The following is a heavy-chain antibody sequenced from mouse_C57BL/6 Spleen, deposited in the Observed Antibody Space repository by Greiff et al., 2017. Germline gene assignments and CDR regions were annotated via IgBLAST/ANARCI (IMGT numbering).Heavy chain of an antibody. CDR3: ARGDDYDRNWFAY. V-gene: IGHV1-80*01. CDR2: IYPGDGDT. Sequence: QVQLQQSGAELVKPGASVKISCKASGYAFSSYWMNWVKQRPGKGLEWIGQIYPGDGDTNYNGKFKGKATLTADKSSSTAYMQLSSLTSEDSAVYFCARGDDYDRNWFAYWGQGTLVTVSA. D-gene: IGHD2-4*01. CDR1: GYAFSSYW. J-gene: IGHJ3*01.